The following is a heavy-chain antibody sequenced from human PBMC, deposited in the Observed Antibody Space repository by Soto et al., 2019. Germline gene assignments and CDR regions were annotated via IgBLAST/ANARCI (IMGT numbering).Heavy chain of an antibody. CDR2: IYYSGST. CDR1: GGSISTYY. Sequence: PSETLSLTCTVSGGSISTYYWSWIRQPPGKGLEWIGYIYYSGSTDHNPSLKSRVTMLLDTAKNQFSLQLSSVTAADTAVYYCARGSSSGIYFDYWGQGTLVTVSS. D-gene: IGHD6-6*01. V-gene: IGHV4-59*01. CDR3: ARGSSSGIYFDY. J-gene: IGHJ4*02.